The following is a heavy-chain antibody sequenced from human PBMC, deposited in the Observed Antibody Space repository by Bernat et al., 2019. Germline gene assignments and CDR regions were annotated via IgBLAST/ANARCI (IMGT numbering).Heavy chain of an antibody. Sequence: EVQLVQSGAEVKKPGESLRISCKGSGYSFTSYWISWVRQMPGKGLEWMGRIDPSDSYTNSSPSFQGPVPIPADKSISTAYLQGSSLKASDTALYYWAGRGGGEVAGEKVYWYFDLWGRGTLVTVSS. CDR1: GYSFTSYW. J-gene: IGHJ2*01. D-gene: IGHD6-19*01. CDR3: AGRGGGEVAGEKVYWYFDL. V-gene: IGHV5-10-1*03. CDR2: IDPSDSYT.